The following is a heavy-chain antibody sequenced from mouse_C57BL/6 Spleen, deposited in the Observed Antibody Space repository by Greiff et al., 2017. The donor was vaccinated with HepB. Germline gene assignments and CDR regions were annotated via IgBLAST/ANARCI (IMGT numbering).Heavy chain of an antibody. CDR3: ARSLYYGSSPHAMDY. CDR1: GFSLSTSGMG. CDR2: IYWDDDK. J-gene: IGHJ4*01. V-gene: IGHV8-12*01. D-gene: IGHD1-1*01. Sequence: QVTLKVSGPGILQSSQTLSLTCSFSGFSLSTSGMGVSWIRQPSGKGLEWLAHIYWDDDKRYNQSLKSRLTISKDTSRNQVVLKITSVDTSDNPTYSCARSLYYGSSPHAMDYWGQGTSVTVSS.